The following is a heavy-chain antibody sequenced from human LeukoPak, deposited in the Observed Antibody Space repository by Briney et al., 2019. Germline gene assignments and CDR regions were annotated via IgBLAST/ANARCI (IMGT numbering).Heavy chain of an antibody. CDR2: ISRSGSTI. J-gene: IGHJ4*02. D-gene: IGHD3-22*01. CDR3: ARGGDYYDSRGIRNQ. V-gene: IGHV3-48*03. CDR1: GFTFSSYE. Sequence: GGSLRLSCAASGFTFSSYEMNWVRQAPGKGLEWVSYISRSGSTIYYADSVKGRFTISRDNAKNSLYLQMNSLRAEDTAVYYCARGGDYYDSRGIRNQWGQGTLVTVSS.